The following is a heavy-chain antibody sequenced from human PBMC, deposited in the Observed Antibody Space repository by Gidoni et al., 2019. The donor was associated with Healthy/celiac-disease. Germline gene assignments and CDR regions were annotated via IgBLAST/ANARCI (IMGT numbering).Heavy chain of an antibody. CDR1: GFPFDDYP. CDR3: AKDRHSSGYHYYFDY. Sequence: EVQLVESGGVVVQPGGSLRLSCAASGFPFDDYPMHLVRQAPGKGLEWVSLISWDGGSTYYADSVKGRFTISRDNSKNSLYLQMNSLRTEDTALYYCAKDRHSSGYHYYFDYWGQGTLVTVSS. V-gene: IGHV3-43*01. CDR2: ISWDGGST. D-gene: IGHD3-22*01. J-gene: IGHJ4*02.